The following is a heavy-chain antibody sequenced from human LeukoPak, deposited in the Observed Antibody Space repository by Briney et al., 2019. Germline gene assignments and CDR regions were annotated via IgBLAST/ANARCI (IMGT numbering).Heavy chain of an antibody. Sequence: GASVKVSCKASGYTFTSYGISWVRQAPGQGLEWMGWISAYDGDTNYAQKLQGRVTMTTDTSTSTAYMELRSLRSDDTAVYFCARDYYGTPPLDYWGQGTLVTVSS. J-gene: IGHJ4*02. D-gene: IGHD3-10*01. V-gene: IGHV1-18*01. CDR3: ARDYYGTPPLDY. CDR1: GYTFTSYG. CDR2: ISAYDGDT.